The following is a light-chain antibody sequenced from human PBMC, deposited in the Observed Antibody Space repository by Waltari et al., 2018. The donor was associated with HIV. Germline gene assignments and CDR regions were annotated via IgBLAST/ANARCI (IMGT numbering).Light chain of an antibody. V-gene: IGLV1-40*01. CDR2: DNN. Sequence: QSVLTHPPSVSGAPGQRVTISCTGSRSNIGAGYDVHWYQQLPGTAPKLLIYDNNNRPSGVPDRFSGSKSGTSASLAITGLQAEDEAAYYCQSYDISLSAYVIFGGGTKLTVL. CDR1: RSNIGAGYD. J-gene: IGLJ2*01. CDR3: QSYDISLSAYVI.